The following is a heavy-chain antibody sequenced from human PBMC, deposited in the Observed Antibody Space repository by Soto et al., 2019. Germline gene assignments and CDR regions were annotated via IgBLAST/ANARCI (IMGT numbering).Heavy chain of an antibody. CDR1: GYTFTSYY. CDR2: INPSGGST. V-gene: IGHV1-46*01. J-gene: IGHJ4*02. CDR3: ARDPDYDFWSGSSSGIDY. Sequence: ASVKVSCKASGYTFTSYYMHWVRQAPGQGLEWMGIINPSGGSTSYAQKFQGRVTMTRDTSTSTVYMELSSLRSEDTAVYYCARDPDYDFWSGSSSGIDYWGQGTLVPVSS. D-gene: IGHD3-3*01.